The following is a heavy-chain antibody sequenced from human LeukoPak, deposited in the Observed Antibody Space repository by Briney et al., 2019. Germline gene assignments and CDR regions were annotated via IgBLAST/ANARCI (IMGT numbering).Heavy chain of an antibody. V-gene: IGHV4-39*07. CDR3: ARDLSYGRWYFDL. J-gene: IGHJ2*01. CDR1: GGSISSSSYY. D-gene: IGHD5-18*01. Sequence: SETLSLTCTVSGGSISSSSYYWGWIRQPPGKGLEWIGSIYYSGSTYYNPSLKSRVTISVDTSKNQFSLKLSSVTAADTAVYYCARDLSYGRWYFDLWGRGTLVTVSS. CDR2: IYYSGST.